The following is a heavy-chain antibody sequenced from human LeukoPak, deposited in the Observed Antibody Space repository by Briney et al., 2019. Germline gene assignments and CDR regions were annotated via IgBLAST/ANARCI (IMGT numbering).Heavy chain of an antibody. CDR3: AKDSRIAAAGPLDY. Sequence: PGGSLRLSCAASGFTFRNCAMSWVRQAPGKGLEWVSGISWNSGSIGYADSVKGRFTISRDNAKNSLYLQMNSLRAEDTALYHCAKDSRIAAAGPLDYWGQGTLVTVSS. J-gene: IGHJ4*02. CDR1: GFTFRNCA. CDR2: ISWNSGSI. V-gene: IGHV3-9*01. D-gene: IGHD6-13*01.